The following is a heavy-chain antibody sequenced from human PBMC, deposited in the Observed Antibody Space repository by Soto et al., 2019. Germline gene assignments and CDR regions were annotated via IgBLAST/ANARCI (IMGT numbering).Heavy chain of an antibody. J-gene: IGHJ6*02. V-gene: IGHV3-23*01. CDR2: ISDSADSA. D-gene: IGHD3-10*01. Sequence: EVQLLESGGGLVQPGGSLRLSCAASGFTFRIYAMSWVRQVPGKGLEWVSTISDSADSAYYADSVKGRFTISRDNSKNTLYLQMNSLRAEDTAVYFCAKDQEGSGSHWLGYNYYGMDVWGQGTTVTVSS. CDR3: AKDQEGSGSHWLGYNYYGMDV. CDR1: GFTFRIYA.